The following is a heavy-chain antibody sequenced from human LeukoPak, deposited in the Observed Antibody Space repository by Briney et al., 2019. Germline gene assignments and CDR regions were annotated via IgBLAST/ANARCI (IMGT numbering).Heavy chain of an antibody. CDR3: AKKPVAGPVDY. J-gene: IGHJ4*02. Sequence: GGSLRLSCAVSGFAVSNHYMTWVRQAPGQGLEWVSVIYTGGSTYYADSVKGRFTISRDNSKNTLYLQMNSLRAEDTAVYYCAKKPVAGPVDYWGQGTLVTVSS. V-gene: IGHV3-53*01. CDR1: GFAVSNHY. CDR2: IYTGGST. D-gene: IGHD6-19*01.